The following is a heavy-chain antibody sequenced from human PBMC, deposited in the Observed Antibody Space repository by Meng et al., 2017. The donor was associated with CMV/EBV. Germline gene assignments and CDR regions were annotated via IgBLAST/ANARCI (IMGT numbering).Heavy chain of an antibody. Sequence: GGSLRLSCAASGFTFSSYWVSWVRQAPGKGLEWVANIKQDGSEKYYVDSVKGRFTISRDNAKNSLYLQMNSLRAEDTAVYYCARGGDFWSGYSWSYYGMDVWGQGTTVTVSS. V-gene: IGHV3-7*01. J-gene: IGHJ6*02. CDR2: IKQDGSEK. CDR3: ARGGDFWSGYSWSYYGMDV. CDR1: GFTFSSYW. D-gene: IGHD3-3*01.